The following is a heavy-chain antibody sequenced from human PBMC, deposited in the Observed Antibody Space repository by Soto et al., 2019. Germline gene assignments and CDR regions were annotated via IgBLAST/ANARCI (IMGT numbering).Heavy chain of an antibody. CDR3: AVNQWLLY. J-gene: IGHJ4*02. CDR2: ISPGGGSS. D-gene: IGHD6-19*01. V-gene: IGHV3-23*01. CDR1: GFTFSNYA. Sequence: PGGSLRLSCAASGFTFSNYALTWVRQAPGKGLEWVSTISPGGGSSYYADSVKGRFTISRDNSKNMLYLQLNSLRAEDTAVYYCAVNQWLLYWGQGTLVTVSS.